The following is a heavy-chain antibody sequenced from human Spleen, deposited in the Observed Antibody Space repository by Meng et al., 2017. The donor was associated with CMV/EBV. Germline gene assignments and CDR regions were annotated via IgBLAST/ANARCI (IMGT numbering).Heavy chain of an antibody. D-gene: IGHD3-16*02. CDR3: ARDGGTYVWGSYRYNYFDY. CDR2: INTNTGNP. Sequence: FNSDAMNWVRQAPGQGLEWMGWINTNTGNPTYAQGFTGRFVFSLDTSVSTAYLQISSLKAEDTAVYYCARDGGTYVWGSYRYNYFDYWGQGTLVTVSS. J-gene: IGHJ4*02. V-gene: IGHV7-4-1*02. CDR1: FNSDA.